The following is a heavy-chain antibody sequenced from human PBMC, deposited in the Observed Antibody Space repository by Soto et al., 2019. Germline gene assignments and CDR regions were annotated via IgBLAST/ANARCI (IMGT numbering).Heavy chain of an antibody. CDR3: ARSSGGNFGIILEGTNWFAP. J-gene: IGHJ5*02. D-gene: IGHD3-16*01. Sequence: ASVKVSCKAPRDTFTSYYIPWVRQAPGQGLEWMGVINPHGGSTAYAPPFKGRVTLTSDTSASTVYMEVSRLTSEGTAMYYCARSSGGNFGIILEGTNWFAPWGQGTLVTVSS. V-gene: IGHV1-46*01. CDR2: INPHGGST. CDR1: RDTFTSYY.